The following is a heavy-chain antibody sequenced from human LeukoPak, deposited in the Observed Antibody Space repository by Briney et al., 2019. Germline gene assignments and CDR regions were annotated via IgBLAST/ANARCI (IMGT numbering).Heavy chain of an antibody. J-gene: IGHJ5*02. CDR3: ADPPFDP. V-gene: IGHV3-23*01. Sequence: QPGGSLRLSCAASGFSFTTHAMSWVRQTPGKGLEWVSTISATGKESYYADSVKGRFSISRDNSKNTLYLQMNSLRVEDTALYYCADPPFDPWGQGTLVTVSS. CDR2: ISATGKES. CDR1: GFSFTTHA.